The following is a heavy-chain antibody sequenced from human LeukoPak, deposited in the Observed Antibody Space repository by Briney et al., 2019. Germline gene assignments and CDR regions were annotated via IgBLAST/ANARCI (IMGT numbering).Heavy chain of an antibody. Sequence: RTGGSPRLSCAASGFTFSTYAMYWVRQAPGKGLEWVAVISYDGSNKYYADSVKGRFTISRDNSKNTLYLQMNSLRAEDTAVYYCAKDQAVAGTRTFYFDYWGQGTLVTVST. CDR3: AKDQAVAGTRTFYFDY. J-gene: IGHJ4*02. CDR2: ISYDGSNK. CDR1: GFTFSTYA. D-gene: IGHD6-19*01. V-gene: IGHV3-30-3*01.